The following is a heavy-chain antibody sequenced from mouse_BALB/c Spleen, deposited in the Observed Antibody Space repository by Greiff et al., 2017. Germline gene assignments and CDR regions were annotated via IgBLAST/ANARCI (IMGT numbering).Heavy chain of an antibody. CDR3: AREGYGNSPFAY. V-gene: IGHV1-4*01. J-gene: IGHJ2*01. Sequence: VQRVESGAELARPGVSVKMSCKASGYTFTSYTMHWVKQRPGQGLEWIGYINPSSGYTNYNQKFKDKATLTADKSSSTAYMQLSSLTSEDSAVYYCAREGYGNSPFAYWGQGTTLTVSS. CDR1: GYTFTSYT. CDR2: INPSSGYT. D-gene: IGHD2-1*01.